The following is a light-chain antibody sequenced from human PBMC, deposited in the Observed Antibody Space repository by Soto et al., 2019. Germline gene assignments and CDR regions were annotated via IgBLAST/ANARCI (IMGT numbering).Light chain of an antibody. Sequence: SVLTQPASVSGSPGQSITVSCTGTSSDIGGYNYVSWYQQHPGKAPKLMIYDVSKRPPGVPDRFSGSKSGNTAPLTISGLQAEDEADYYCCSYAGSYFYVFGTGTKVTVL. V-gene: IGLV2-11*01. CDR1: SSDIGGYNY. J-gene: IGLJ1*01. CDR3: CSYAGSYFYV. CDR2: DVS.